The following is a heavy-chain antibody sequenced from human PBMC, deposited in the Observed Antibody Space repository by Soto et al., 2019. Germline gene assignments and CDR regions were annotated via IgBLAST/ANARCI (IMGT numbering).Heavy chain of an antibody. V-gene: IGHV3-9*01. Sequence: GGSLRLSCAASGFTFDDYAMHWVRQAPGKGLEWVSGISWGSSNIAYADSVKGRFTISRDNAKNSLYLQMNSLRVEDTALYYCVKEIGSGWYYFDYWGQGTLVTVSS. CDR2: ISWGSSNI. CDR1: GFTFDDYA. J-gene: IGHJ4*02. D-gene: IGHD6-19*01. CDR3: VKEIGSGWYYFDY.